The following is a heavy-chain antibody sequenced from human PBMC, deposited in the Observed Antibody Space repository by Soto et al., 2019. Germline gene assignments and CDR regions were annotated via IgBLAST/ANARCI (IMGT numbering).Heavy chain of an antibody. J-gene: IGHJ4*02. CDR1: GFTFSSYA. V-gene: IGHV3-23*01. D-gene: IGHD3-22*01. CDR3: AKDISESGYFPMHY. Sequence: EVQLLESGGGLVQPGGSLRLSCAASGFTFSSYAMSWVRQAPGKGLEWVSTISGGGGSAYYAESVRGRFTISRDNSKNTLYLQMNSLRAEDTALYYCAKDISESGYFPMHYWGQGALVTVSS. CDR2: ISGGGGSA.